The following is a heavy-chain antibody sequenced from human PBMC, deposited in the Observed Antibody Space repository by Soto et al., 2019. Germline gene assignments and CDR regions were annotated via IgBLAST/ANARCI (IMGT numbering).Heavy chain of an antibody. Sequence: EVQLVESGGGLVQPGGSLRLSCAASGFTFSSYDMHWVRQATGKGLEWVSAIGTAGDTYYPGSVKGRFTISRENAKNSLYLRMNSLRAGDTAVYYCARGTSGTTAVDYWGQGTLVTVSS. CDR3: ARGTSGTTAVDY. D-gene: IGHD1-1*01. CDR1: GFTFSSYD. J-gene: IGHJ4*02. CDR2: IGTAGDT. V-gene: IGHV3-13*01.